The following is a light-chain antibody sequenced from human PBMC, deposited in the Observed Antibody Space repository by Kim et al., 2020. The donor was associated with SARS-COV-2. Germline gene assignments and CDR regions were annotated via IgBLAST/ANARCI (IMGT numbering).Light chain of an antibody. J-gene: IGKJ2*01. CDR2: DAS. Sequence: SAFVGDRVSFTCRASQSISSWLAWYQHKPGKAPKVLISDASTLENGVPSRFNGSGFETEFTLTISSLQSDDFATYYCQQYDSYPYTFGQGTKLEI. V-gene: IGKV1-5*01. CDR3: QQYDSYPYT. CDR1: QSISSW.